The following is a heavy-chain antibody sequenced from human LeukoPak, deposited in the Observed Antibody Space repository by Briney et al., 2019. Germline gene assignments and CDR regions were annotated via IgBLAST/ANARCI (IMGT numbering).Heavy chain of an antibody. CDR3: AKDLIAAAGTFIFDY. V-gene: IGHV3-9*01. Sequence: GGSLRLSCAASGFTFDDYAMHWVRLAPGKGLEWVSGISWNSGSIGYADSVKGRFTISRDNAKNSLYLQMNSLRAEDTALYYCAKDLIAAAGTFIFDYWGQGTLVTVSS. CDR2: ISWNSGSI. CDR1: GFTFDDYA. D-gene: IGHD6-13*01. J-gene: IGHJ4*02.